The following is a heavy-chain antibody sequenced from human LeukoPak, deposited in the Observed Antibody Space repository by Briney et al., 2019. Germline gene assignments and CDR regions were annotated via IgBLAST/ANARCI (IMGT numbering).Heavy chain of an antibody. V-gene: IGHV3-21*01. Sequence: PGGSLRLSCAASGFTFSTYTMNWVRQAPGKGLEWVSSISSSSSYIYYADSVKGRFTISRDNPKNSRYLQMNSLRAEDTALYYWARWGDRWGGAFDIWGQGTMVTVSS. CDR3: ARWGDRWGGAFDI. CDR1: GFTFSTYT. CDR2: ISSSSSYI. J-gene: IGHJ3*02. D-gene: IGHD3-16*01.